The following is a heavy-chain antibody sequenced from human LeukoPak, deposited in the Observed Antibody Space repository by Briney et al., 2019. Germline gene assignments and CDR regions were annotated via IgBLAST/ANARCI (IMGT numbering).Heavy chain of an antibody. CDR3: ARYYDFWSGYYTGWFDP. V-gene: IGHV1-18*01. D-gene: IGHD3-3*01. CDR2: ISAYNGNT. Sequence: ASVKASCKASGYTFTSYGISWVRQAPGQGLEWMGWISAYNGNTNYAQKLQGRVTMTTDTSTSTAYMELRSLRSDDTAVYYCARYYDFWSGYYTGWFDPWGQGTLVTVSS. J-gene: IGHJ5*02. CDR1: GYTFTSYG.